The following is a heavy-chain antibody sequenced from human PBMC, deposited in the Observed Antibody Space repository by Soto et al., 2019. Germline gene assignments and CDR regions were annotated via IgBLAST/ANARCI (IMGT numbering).Heavy chain of an antibody. D-gene: IGHD6-19*01. CDR2: IYYSGST. Sequence: QLQLQESGPGLVKPSETLSLTCTVSGGSISSSYYYWGWIRQPPGKGLEWIGSIYYSGSTYYNPSLKSRVPMSVDTSKNQFSLKLTSVTAADTAVYYCARHEQGGAGIRVWVSWFDPWGQGTLVTVSS. J-gene: IGHJ5*02. V-gene: IGHV4-39*01. CDR3: ARHEQGGAGIRVWVSWFDP. CDR1: GGSISSSYYY.